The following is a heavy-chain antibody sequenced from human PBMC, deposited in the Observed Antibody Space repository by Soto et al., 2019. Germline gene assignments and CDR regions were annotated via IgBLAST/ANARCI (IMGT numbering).Heavy chain of an antibody. V-gene: IGHV4-38-2*01. CDR1: GYSISSGYY. Sequence: PSETLSLTCAVSGYSISSGYYWGWLRQPPGKGLEWIGSIYHGGSTYYNPSLNSRVTSSIDMTNNHVSLILNSVTAADTAVYYCARGGSNDWQVAFDIWGQGTMVTVS. CDR2: IYHGGST. D-gene: IGHD3-9*01. J-gene: IGHJ3*02. CDR3: ARGGSNDWQVAFDI.